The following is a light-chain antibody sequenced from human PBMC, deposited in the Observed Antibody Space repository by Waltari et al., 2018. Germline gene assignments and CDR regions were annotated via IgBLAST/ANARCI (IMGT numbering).Light chain of an antibody. CDR2: RNT. V-gene: IGLV1-47*01. J-gene: IGLJ2*01. CDR3: ASWDDSLSGPV. Sequence: QPVLPQPPSASGTPGQRGTISCSGSSSNIGSNYVYWYQHVPGAAPKLLIYRNTQRPSGVPDRFSGSKSGTSASLAISGLRSEDEADYFCASWDDSLSGPVFGGGTKLTVL. CDR1: SSNIGSNY.